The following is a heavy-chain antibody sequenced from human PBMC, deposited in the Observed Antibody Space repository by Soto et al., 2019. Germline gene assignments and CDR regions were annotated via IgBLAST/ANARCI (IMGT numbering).Heavy chain of an antibody. CDR2: INPNSGGT. Sequence: ASVKVSCKASGYTFTGYYMHWVRQAPGQGFEWMGWINPNSGGTNYAQKFQGWVTMTRDTSISTAYMELSRLRSDDTAVYYCARGGIVGASKDGDAFDIWGQGTMVTVSS. CDR1: GYTFTGYY. D-gene: IGHD1-26*01. CDR3: ARGGIVGASKDGDAFDI. V-gene: IGHV1-2*04. J-gene: IGHJ3*02.